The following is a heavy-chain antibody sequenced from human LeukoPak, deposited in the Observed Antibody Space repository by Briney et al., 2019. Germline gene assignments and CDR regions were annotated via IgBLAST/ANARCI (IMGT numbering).Heavy chain of an antibody. CDR2: INHSGST. CDR3: ATRYSSSWYLDY. D-gene: IGHD6-13*01. V-gene: IGHV4-34*01. Sequence: SETLSLTCAVYGGSFSGYYWSWIRQPPGKGLEWIGEINHSGSTNYNPSLKSRVTISVDTSKNQFSLKLCSVTAADTAVYYCATRYSSSWYLDYWGQGTLVTVSS. CDR1: GGSFSGYY. J-gene: IGHJ4*02.